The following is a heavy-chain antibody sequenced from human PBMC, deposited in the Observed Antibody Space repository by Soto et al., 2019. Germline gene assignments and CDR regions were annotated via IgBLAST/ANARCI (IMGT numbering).Heavy chain of an antibody. CDR3: AKAGYFAWFWFDY. D-gene: IGHD3-9*01. Sequence: QVQLVESGGGVVQPGRSLRLSCAASGFTFSSYGMHWVRQAPGKGLEWVAVISYDGSNKYYADSVKGRFTISRDNSKNTLYLQINCLGVGDTVVYYGAKAGYFAWFWFDYWGQGTLVTVPS. V-gene: IGHV3-30*18. CDR1: GFTFSSYG. CDR2: ISYDGSNK. J-gene: IGHJ4*02.